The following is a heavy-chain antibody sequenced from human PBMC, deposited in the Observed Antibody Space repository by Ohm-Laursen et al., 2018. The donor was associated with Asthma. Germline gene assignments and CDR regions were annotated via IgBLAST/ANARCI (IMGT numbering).Heavy chain of an antibody. J-gene: IGHJ2*01. CDR1: GFTFSSYA. CDR3: ARGGYSKAGPDWYFDL. D-gene: IGHD4-11*01. V-gene: IGHV4-34*09. CDR2: INHSGST. Sequence: LRLSCTASGFTFSSYAMSWIRQPPGKGLEWIGEINHSGSTNYNPSLKSRVTISVDTSKNQFSLKLSSVTAADTAVYYCARGGYSKAGPDWYFDLWGRGTLVTASS.